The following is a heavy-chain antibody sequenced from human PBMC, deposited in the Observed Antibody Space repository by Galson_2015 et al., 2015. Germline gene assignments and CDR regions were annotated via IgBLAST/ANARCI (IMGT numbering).Heavy chain of an antibody. CDR2: IYYSGSA. CDR1: GGSISSSGYY. Sequence: TLSLTCTVSGGSISSSGYYWNWIRQHPGKGLEWIGHIYYSGSAYYNPSIKSRVTISVDTSKNQFSLKLSSVTAADTAVYYCARGGRAFDIWGQGTMVTVSS. V-gene: IGHV4-31*03. J-gene: IGHJ3*02. CDR3: ARGGRAFDI.